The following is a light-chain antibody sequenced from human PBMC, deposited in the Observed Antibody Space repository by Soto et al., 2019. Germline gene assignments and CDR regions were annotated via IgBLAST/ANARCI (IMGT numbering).Light chain of an antibody. CDR1: SSDVGSYNL. Sequence: QSVLTQPASVSGSPGQSITISCTGTSSDVGSYNLVSWYQHHPGKAPKLLIFEASKRPSGISNRFSGSKSDNTASLAISGLQAEDEADYYCCSYAGFRPNLFGTRTKVTGL. J-gene: IGLJ1*01. V-gene: IGLV2-23*01. CDR2: EAS. CDR3: CSYAGFRPNL.